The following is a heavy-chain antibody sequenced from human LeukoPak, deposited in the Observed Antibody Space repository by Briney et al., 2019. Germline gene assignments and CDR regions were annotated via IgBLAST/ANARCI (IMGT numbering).Heavy chain of an antibody. Sequence: WASVKVSCKASGGTFSSYAISWVRQAPGQGLEWMGGIIPIFGTANYAQKFQGTVTITTDESTSTAYMELSSLRSEDTAVYYCARGLYYYYYYMDVWGKGTTVTVSS. CDR3: ARGLYYYYYYMDV. V-gene: IGHV1-69*05. J-gene: IGHJ6*03. CDR2: IIPIFGTA. CDR1: GGTFSSYA.